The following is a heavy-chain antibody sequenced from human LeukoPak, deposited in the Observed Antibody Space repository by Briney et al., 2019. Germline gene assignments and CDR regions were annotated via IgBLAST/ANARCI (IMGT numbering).Heavy chain of an antibody. D-gene: IGHD3-10*01. CDR1: GVTLSPYG. J-gene: IGHJ5*02. CDR2: ISYEGGTQ. CDR3: AKEGTPHVSTWYDL. V-gene: IGHV3-30*18. Sequence: PGGSLILSCAASGVTLSPYGMHWVRQAPGKGLEWVAVISYEGGTQHYADSVKGRFIISRDNPRNTLYLQMNILRTEDTAVYYCAKEGTPHVSTWYDLWGQGTQVIVSS.